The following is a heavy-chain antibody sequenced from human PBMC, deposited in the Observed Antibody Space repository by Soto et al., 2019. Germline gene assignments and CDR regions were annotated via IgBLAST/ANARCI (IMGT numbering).Heavy chain of an antibody. CDR3: ARIGVSSGHESPDFDS. V-gene: IGHV1-18*01. Sequence: SVKVSCKASGYTFNFYGITWVRQAPGQGLEWMGWISGFNGNTNYAADLQGRVTKTTDTSTSTAYMELRGLRSDDTAVYYCARIGVSSGHESPDFDSWGQGTLVTVSS. J-gene: IGHJ4*02. CDR1: GYTFNFYG. D-gene: IGHD3-16*01. CDR2: ISGFNGNT.